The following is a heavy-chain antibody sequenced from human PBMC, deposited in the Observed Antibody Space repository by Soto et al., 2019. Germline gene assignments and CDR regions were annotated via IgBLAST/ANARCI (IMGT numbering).Heavy chain of an antibody. V-gene: IGHV3-7*01. CDR2: IKQDGSEK. D-gene: IGHD3-10*01. CDR3: ARDLKRSSGPLWFGEFRPPYFDY. Sequence: EVQLVESGGGLVQPGGSLRLSCAASGFTFSSYWMSWVRQAPGKGLEWVANIKQDGSEKYYVDSVKGRFTISRDNAKNSLYLQMNSLRGEDTAVYYCARDLKRSSGPLWFGEFRPPYFDYWGQGTLVTVSS. CDR1: GFTFSSYW. J-gene: IGHJ4*02.